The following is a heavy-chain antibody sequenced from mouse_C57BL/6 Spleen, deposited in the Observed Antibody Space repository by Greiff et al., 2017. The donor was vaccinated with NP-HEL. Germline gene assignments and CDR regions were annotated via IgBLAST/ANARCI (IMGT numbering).Heavy chain of an antibody. CDR3: AGYYYGSSYLFAY. J-gene: IGHJ3*01. V-gene: IGHV1-36*01. Sequence: EVQLQQSGPVLVKPGPSVKISCKASGFTFTDYYMHWVKQSHGKSLEWIGLVYPYNGGTSYNQKFKGKATLTVDTSSRTAYMELNSLTSEDSAVYVCAGYYYGSSYLFAYWGQGTLVTVSA. D-gene: IGHD1-1*01. CDR1: GFTFTDYY. CDR2: VYPYNGGT.